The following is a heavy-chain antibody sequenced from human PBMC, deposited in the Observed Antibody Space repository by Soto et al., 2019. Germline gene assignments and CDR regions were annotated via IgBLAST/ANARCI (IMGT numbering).Heavy chain of an antibody. D-gene: IGHD2-2*01. CDR2: ISYDGSNK. CDR3: AKGWRSSSTSCRIDY. CDR1: GFTFSSYG. V-gene: IGHV3-30*18. J-gene: IGHJ4*02. Sequence: QVQLVESGGGVVQPGRSLRLSCAASGFTFSSYGMHWVRQAPGKGLEWVAVISYDGSNKYYADSVKGRFTISRDNSKNTVYLQMNSLRAGDTAVYYCAKGWRSSSTSCRIDYWGQGTLVTVSS.